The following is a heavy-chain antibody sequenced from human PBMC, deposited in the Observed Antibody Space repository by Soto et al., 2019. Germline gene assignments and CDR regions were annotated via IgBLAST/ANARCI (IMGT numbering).Heavy chain of an antibody. V-gene: IGHV4-34*01. CDR2: INHSGST. CDR3: ARGWYSSSPFDY. J-gene: IGHJ4*02. D-gene: IGHD6-6*01. Sequence: QVQLQQWGAGLLKPSETLSLTCAVYGGSFSGYYWSWIRQPPGKGLEWIGEINHSGSTNYNPSLKSRVTISVDTSKNQFSLKLSSVTAADTAVYYCARGWYSSSPFDYWGQGTLVTVSS. CDR1: GGSFSGYY.